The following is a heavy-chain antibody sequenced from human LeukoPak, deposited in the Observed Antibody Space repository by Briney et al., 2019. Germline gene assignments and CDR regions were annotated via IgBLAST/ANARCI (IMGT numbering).Heavy chain of an antibody. CDR3: ARDMTMVRGVIAY. Sequence: ASVKVSCKASGYTFTSYAMHWVRQAHGQRLEWMGWINAGNGNTKYSQKFQGRVTITRDTSASTAYMELSSLRSEDTAVYYCARDMTMVRGVIAYWGQGTLVTVSS. CDR2: INAGNGNT. V-gene: IGHV1-3*01. D-gene: IGHD3-10*01. CDR1: GYTFTSYA. J-gene: IGHJ4*02.